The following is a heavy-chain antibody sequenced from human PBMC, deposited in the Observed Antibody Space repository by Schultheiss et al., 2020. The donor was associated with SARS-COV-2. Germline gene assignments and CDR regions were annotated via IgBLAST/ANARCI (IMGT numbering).Heavy chain of an antibody. CDR3: AKDGMTGGSDY. CDR1: GFTFTSFW. Sequence: GGSLRLSCAASGFTFTSFWMHWVRQAPGKGLVWVSHIKSDGSRTTYADFVKGRFTISRDNAKNTLYLQMNSLRAEDTAVYYCAKDGMTGGSDYWGQGTLVTVSS. D-gene: IGHD1-14*01. CDR2: IKSDGSRT. J-gene: IGHJ4*02. V-gene: IGHV3-74*01.